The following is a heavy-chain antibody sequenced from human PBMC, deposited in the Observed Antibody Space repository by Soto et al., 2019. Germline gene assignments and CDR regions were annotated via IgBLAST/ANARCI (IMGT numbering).Heavy chain of an antibody. CDR2: IWYDGSNK. CDR3: ARDFSRSPDDY. V-gene: IGHV3-33*01. CDR1: GFTFSSYG. D-gene: IGHD3-10*01. J-gene: IGHJ4*02. Sequence: QVQLVESGGGVVQPGRSLRLSCAASGFTFSSYGMHWVRQAPGKGLEWVAVIWYDGSNKYYADSVKGRFTISRDNSKNTLYRQMNSLRAEDTAVEYGARDFSRSPDDYWGQGTLVTGSS.